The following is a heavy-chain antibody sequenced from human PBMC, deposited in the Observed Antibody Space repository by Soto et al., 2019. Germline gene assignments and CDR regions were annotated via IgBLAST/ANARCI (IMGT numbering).Heavy chain of an antibody. J-gene: IGHJ3*02. V-gene: IGHV3-23*01. D-gene: IGHD3-10*01. CDR2: ISGSGGST. CDR3: AKGTLRWFGESDAFDI. CDR1: GFTFSSYA. Sequence: GGSLRLSCAASGFTFSSYAMSWVRQAPGKGLEWVSAISGSGGSTYYADSVKGRFTISRDNSKNTLYLQMNSLRAEDTAVYYCAKGTLRWFGESDAFDIWGQGTMVTVSS.